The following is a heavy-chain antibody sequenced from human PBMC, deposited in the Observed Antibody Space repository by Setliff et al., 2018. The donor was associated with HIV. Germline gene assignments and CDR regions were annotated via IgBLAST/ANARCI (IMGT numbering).Heavy chain of an antibody. J-gene: IGHJ3*02. CDR3: TRGGPSIQPQGDDAFDM. V-gene: IGHV3-23*01. Sequence: PGGSLRLSCAFSGFIFSGYVMSWVRQAPGKGLEWVSSISGSAYDRYYTESVKGRFTVSRDNSQNTLSLQMNTLRAEDTAIYYCTRGGPSIQPQGDDAFDMWGQGTLVTVS. CDR2: ISGSAYDR. CDR1: GFIFSGYV. D-gene: IGHD5-18*01.